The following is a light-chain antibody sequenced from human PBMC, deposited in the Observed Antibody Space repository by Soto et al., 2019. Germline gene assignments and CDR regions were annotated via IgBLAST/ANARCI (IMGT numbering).Light chain of an antibody. CDR2: GAS. CDR3: QQYSSWPPVYT. J-gene: IGKJ2*01. Sequence: EIVMTQSPATLSVSPGETATLSCRASQSLSGYLAWYQQKPGQAPRLLIYGASTRAAGIPARFSGFGSGTELTLTISSLQSEDFAVYYWQQYSSWPPVYTFGQGTKLEIK. V-gene: IGKV3-15*01. CDR1: QSLSGY.